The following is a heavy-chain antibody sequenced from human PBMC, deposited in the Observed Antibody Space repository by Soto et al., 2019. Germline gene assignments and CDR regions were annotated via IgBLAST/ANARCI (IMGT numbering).Heavy chain of an antibody. J-gene: IGHJ4*02. Sequence: EVQLVEAGGGVVQPGGSLRLSCAASGFTFSTNLMHWVRQGPGKGLVWVSRTNSDGTNAAYADSVQGRFTISRDNAKNTLYQQMNSLTGEDTAVYYCAKASAGVADFDYWGQGTRVSVSS. V-gene: IGHV3-74*01. D-gene: IGHD3-3*01. CDR3: AKASAGVADFDY. CDR1: GFTFSTNL. CDR2: TNSDGTNA.